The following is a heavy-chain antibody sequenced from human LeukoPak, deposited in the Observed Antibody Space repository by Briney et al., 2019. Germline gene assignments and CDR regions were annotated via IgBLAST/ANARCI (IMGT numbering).Heavy chain of an antibody. J-gene: IGHJ4*02. Sequence: GASVKVSCKASGGTFSSYAISWVRQAPGQGLEWMGGIIPIFGTANYAQKFQGRVTITTDESTSPAYMELSSLRSEETAVYYCARDGGRGGAPFDYWGQGTLVTVSS. D-gene: IGHD3-16*01. CDR2: IIPIFGTA. CDR3: ARDGGRGGAPFDY. V-gene: IGHV1-69*05. CDR1: GGTFSSYA.